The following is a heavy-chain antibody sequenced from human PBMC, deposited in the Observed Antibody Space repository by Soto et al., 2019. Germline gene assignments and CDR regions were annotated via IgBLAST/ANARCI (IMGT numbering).Heavy chain of an antibody. CDR1: GYTFTNYG. CDR3: ARAGATMVTTFNEY. CDR2: ISAYNGKT. Sequence: GPEVKKPGASVKVSCKTSGYTFTNYGISWVRQAPGQRLEWMGWISAYNGKTEHAQKFQGRVTMTTDTSTSTAYMALRSLRSDDTAVFFCARAGATMVTTFNEYWGQGTLVTVSS. V-gene: IGHV1-18*01. D-gene: IGHD4-17*01. J-gene: IGHJ4*02.